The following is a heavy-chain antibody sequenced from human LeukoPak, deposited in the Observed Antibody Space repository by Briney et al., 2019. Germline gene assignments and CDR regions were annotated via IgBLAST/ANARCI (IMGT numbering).Heavy chain of an antibody. V-gene: IGHV3-23*01. CDR3: AKDQKGFDY. J-gene: IGHJ4*02. CDR1: GFTSSTYA. Sequence: GGSLRLSCAASGFTSSTYALHWVRQAPGKGLEWVSAISGSGGSTYYADSVKGRFTISRDNSKNTLYLQMNSLRAEDTAVYYCAKDQKGFDYWGQGTLVTVSS. CDR2: ISGSGGST.